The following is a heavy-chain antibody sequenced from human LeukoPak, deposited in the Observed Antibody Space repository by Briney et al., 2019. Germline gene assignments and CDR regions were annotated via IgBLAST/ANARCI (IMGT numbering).Heavy chain of an antibody. J-gene: IGHJ4*02. V-gene: IGHV3-66*01. Sequence: PGGSLRLSCAASGFTVSSNYMSWVRQAPGKGLEWVSVIYSGGSTYYADSVKGRFTISRDNSKNTLYLQMNSLRAEDTAVYYCARAPNLAYYYGSSGYYYFDYWGQGTLVTVSS. CDR2: IYSGGST. D-gene: IGHD3-22*01. CDR3: ARAPNLAYYYGSSGYYYFDY. CDR1: GFTVSSNY.